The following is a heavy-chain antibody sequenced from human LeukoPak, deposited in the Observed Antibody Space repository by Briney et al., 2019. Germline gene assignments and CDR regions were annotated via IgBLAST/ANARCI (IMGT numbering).Heavy chain of an antibody. CDR3: ARLSRVTRNRRVVPAGLYYMDV. D-gene: IGHD2-2*01. V-gene: IGHV4-39*01. Sequence: SETLSLTCTVSGGSISSSSYFWGWIRQPPGKGLEWIGSIYYSGSTYYNPSLKSRVTISVDTSKNQFSLKLSSVTAADTAVYYCARLSRVTRNRRVVPAGLYYMDVWGKGTTVTVSS. CDR2: IYYSGST. J-gene: IGHJ6*03. CDR1: GGSISSSSYF.